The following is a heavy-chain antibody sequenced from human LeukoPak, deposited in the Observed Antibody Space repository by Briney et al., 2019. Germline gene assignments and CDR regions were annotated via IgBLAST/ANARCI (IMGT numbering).Heavy chain of an antibody. J-gene: IGHJ4*02. CDR3: AASITMFDY. CDR1: GFTFSRYW. Sequence: GGSLRLSCAASGFTFSRYWMSWVRQAPGKGLEGVANIKEGGSVKYYVASVNGRFTITRDTTKTSLYLQMNSLRAEDTAVYYCAASITMFDYWGPGTLVTVSS. D-gene: IGHD3-10*01. CDR2: IKEGGSVK. V-gene: IGHV3-7*02.